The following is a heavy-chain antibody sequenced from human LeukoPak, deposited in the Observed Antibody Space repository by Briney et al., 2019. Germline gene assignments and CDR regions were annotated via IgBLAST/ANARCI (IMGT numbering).Heavy chain of an antibody. J-gene: IGHJ5*02. CDR3: ARGPRNDP. V-gene: IGHV1-8*01. Sequence: AXVKVSCKTSGYPFTTWEINWVRQAAGQGLEWMGWVHPNSGNTAYAQKFQGRVTMTRDTSISTAYMELSGLRFDDTAVYFCARGPRNDPWGQGTLVTVPS. CDR1: GYPFTTWE. D-gene: IGHD1-14*01. CDR2: VHPNSGNT.